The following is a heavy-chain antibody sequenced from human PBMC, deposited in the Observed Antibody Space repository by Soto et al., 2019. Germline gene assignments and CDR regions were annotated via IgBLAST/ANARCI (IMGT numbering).Heavy chain of an antibody. J-gene: IGHJ4*02. CDR3: ARDLGVFYGSGSYYYFDY. CDR2: INPSGGST. CDR1: GYTFTSYY. D-gene: IGHD3-10*01. V-gene: IGHV1-46*03. Sequence: QVQLVQSGAEVKKPGASVKVSCKASGYTFTSYYMHWVRQAPGQGLEWMGIINPSGGSTSYAQKFQGRVTMTRDTSTSPVYMELRSLRSEDTAVYYWARDLGVFYGSGSYYYFDYWGQGTLVTVSS.